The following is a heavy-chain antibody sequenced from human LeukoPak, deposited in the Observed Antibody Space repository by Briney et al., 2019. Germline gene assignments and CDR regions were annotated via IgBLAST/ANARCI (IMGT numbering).Heavy chain of an antibody. D-gene: IGHD3-9*01. CDR2: ISFDGSNK. CDR3: VKSVSTGLGVIDF. Sequence: GGSLRLSCAASGFAFSSCGMHWVRQAPGKGLEWVAFISFDGSNKYSADSVKGRFTISRDNFKNTLFLQMNTLRAEDTAIYYCVKSVSTGLGVIDFWGQGTLVTVSS. V-gene: IGHV3-30*18. CDR1: GFAFSSCG. J-gene: IGHJ4*02.